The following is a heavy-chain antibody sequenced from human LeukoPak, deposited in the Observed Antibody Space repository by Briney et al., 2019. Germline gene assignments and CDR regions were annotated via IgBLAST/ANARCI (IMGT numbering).Heavy chain of an antibody. V-gene: IGHV3-23*01. CDR2: ITGSGGST. Sequence: PGGSLRLSCAPSGFTFDNFAMTWVRQAPGKGLEWVSEITGSGGSTYYTDSVKGRFTISRDNSKNTLYLQMNSLRAEDTAVYYCAKSSGQKLYYYMDVWGKGTTVTVSS. D-gene: IGHD3-22*01. CDR1: GFTFDNFA. J-gene: IGHJ6*03. CDR3: AKSSGQKLYYYMDV.